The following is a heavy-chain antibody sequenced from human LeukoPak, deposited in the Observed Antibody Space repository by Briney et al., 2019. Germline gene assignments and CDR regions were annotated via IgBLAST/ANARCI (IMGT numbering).Heavy chain of an antibody. V-gene: IGHV4-59*08. J-gene: IGHJ5*02. D-gene: IGHD1-14*01. CDR2: IWSSGIT. Sequence: SETLSLTCTVSGGSISGHYWSWIRQSPGRGLEWIGNIWSSGITKYNPSLNSRVTILIDTSKSQVYLKVRSMTAADTAVYYCARQAQDGTDNYFDPWGQGTLVTVSS. CDR1: GGSISGHY. CDR3: ARQAQDGTDNYFDP.